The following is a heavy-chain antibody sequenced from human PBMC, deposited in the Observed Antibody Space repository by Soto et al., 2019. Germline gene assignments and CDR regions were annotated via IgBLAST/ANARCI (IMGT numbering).Heavy chain of an antibody. Sequence: SETLSLTXTVSGGSISSYYWSWIRQPPGKGLEWIGYIYYSGSTNYNPSLKSRVTISVDTSKNQFSLKLSSVTAADTAVYYCARDSISEFDYWGQGTLVTVSS. CDR2: IYYSGST. CDR3: ARDSISEFDY. D-gene: IGHD2-2*01. CDR1: GGSISSYY. V-gene: IGHV4-59*01. J-gene: IGHJ4*02.